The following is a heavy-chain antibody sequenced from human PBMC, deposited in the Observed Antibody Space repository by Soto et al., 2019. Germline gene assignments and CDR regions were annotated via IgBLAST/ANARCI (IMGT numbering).Heavy chain of an antibody. D-gene: IGHD3-22*01. V-gene: IGHV3-66*01. CDR3: ASYDYYDSSGYPS. Sequence: PGGSLRLSCAASGFTVSSNYMSWVRQAPGKGLEWVSVIYSGGSTYYADSVKGRFTISRDNSKNTLYLQMNSLRAEDTAVYYCASYDYYDSSGYPSWGQGTLVTVS. CDR1: GFTVSSNY. J-gene: IGHJ5*02. CDR2: IYSGGST.